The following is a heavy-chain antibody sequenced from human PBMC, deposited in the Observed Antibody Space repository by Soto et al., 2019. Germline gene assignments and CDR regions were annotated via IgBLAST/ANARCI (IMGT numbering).Heavy chain of an antibody. Sequence: PWGSLRVSCALSVLTFGIYWMNRVGLIPGKGLEWVAYIKPDGSATYYVDSVNGRFTISRDNAKNSLYLQMNSLRVEDTSVYYCARAGYCGPGCYYYFDCWGQGTMVTGSS. CDR1: VLTFGIYW. D-gene: IGHD2-21*02. J-gene: IGHJ4*02. V-gene: IGHV3-7*01. CDR3: ARAGYCGPGCYYYFDC. CDR2: IKPDGSAT.